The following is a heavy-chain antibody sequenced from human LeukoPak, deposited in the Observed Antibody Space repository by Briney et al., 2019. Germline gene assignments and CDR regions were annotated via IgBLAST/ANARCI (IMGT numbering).Heavy chain of an antibody. V-gene: IGHV3-30*04. CDR1: GFSFKTYS. CDR2: LSYEGTEK. D-gene: IGHD6-19*01. Sequence: PGGSLRLSCAASGFSFKTYSMHWVRQAPGKGLDWVAFLSYEGTEKYNVDSVKGQFTISRDNSRNSLYLQMNSLTAEDTAVYYCARSSGWPISDAFDIWGQGTVVTVSS. CDR3: ARSSGWPISDAFDI. J-gene: IGHJ3*02.